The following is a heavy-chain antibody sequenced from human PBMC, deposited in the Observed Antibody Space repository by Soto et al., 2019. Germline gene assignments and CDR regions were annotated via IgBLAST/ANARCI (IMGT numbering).Heavy chain of an antibody. CDR1: GYTFTGYY. J-gene: IGHJ6*03. CDR2: INPNSGGT. V-gene: IGHV1-2*04. CDR3: ARGGGTMVRAVTPTSLDV. Sequence: ASVKVSCKASGYTFTGYYMHWVRQAPGQGLEWMGWINPNSGGTNYAQKFQGWVTMTRDTSISTAYMELSRLRSDDTAVYYCARGGGTMVRAVTPTSLDVRGKGTTVTVS. D-gene: IGHD3-10*01.